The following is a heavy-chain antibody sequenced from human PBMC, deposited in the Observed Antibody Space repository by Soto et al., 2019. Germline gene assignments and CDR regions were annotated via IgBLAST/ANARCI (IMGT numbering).Heavy chain of an antibody. Sequence: SETLCLTCTVSGGSISSYYWSWIRQPPGKGLEWIGYIYYSGSTNYNPSLKSRVTISVDTSKNQFSLKLSSVTAADTAVYYCARQVDYYYMDVWGKGTTVTVSS. V-gene: IGHV4-59*08. CDR1: GGSISSYY. D-gene: IGHD2-15*01. CDR2: IYYSGST. CDR3: ARQVDYYYMDV. J-gene: IGHJ6*03.